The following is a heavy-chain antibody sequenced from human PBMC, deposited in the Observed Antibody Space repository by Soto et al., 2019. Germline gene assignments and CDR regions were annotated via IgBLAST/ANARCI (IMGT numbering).Heavy chain of an antibody. V-gene: IGHV3-30-3*01. D-gene: IGHD1-1*01. J-gene: IGHJ6*02. Sequence: QVQLVESEGGVVQPGTSLRLSCAASGFTFSSYAMHWVRQAPGKGLEWVAVISYHGSNKYYADSVKGRFTISRDNSKNTLYLQMNSLRAEDTAVYFCARGPPTGTAFSRYGLDVWGQGTTVTVSS. CDR2: ISYHGSNK. CDR1: GFTFSSYA. CDR3: ARGPPTGTAFSRYGLDV.